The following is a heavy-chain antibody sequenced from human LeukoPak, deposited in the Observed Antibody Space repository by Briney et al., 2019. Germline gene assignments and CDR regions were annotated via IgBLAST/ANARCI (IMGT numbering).Heavy chain of an antibody. Sequence: PGGSLRLSCAASGFTFSSYAMHWVRQAPGKGLEWVAVISYDGSNKYYADSVKGRFTISRDNAKNSLYLQMNSLRAEDTAVYYCASAMFGSNSPQVYWGQGTLVTVSS. J-gene: IGHJ4*02. D-gene: IGHD3-10*02. CDR3: ASAMFGSNSPQVY. V-gene: IGHV3-30*04. CDR1: GFTFSSYA. CDR2: ISYDGSNK.